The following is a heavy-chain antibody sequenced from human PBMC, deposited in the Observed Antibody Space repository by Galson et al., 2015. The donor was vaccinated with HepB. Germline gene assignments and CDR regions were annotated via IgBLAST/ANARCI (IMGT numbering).Heavy chain of an antibody. CDR1: GYTFTSYY. CDR2: INPSGGRT. D-gene: IGHD1-26*01. J-gene: IGHJ1*01. CDR3: VREGEELQHFQD. Sequence: SVKVSCKASGYTFTSYYMHWVRQAPGQGLVWMCIINPSGGRTNYAQKIQGRVTMTRDTSTSTVYMELSSLRPEDTAVYYCVREGEELQHFQDWGQGTRVTVSS. V-gene: IGHV1-46*01.